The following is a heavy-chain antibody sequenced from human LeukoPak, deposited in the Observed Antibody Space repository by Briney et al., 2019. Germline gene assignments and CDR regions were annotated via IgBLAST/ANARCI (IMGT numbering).Heavy chain of an antibody. CDR3: ARHARSYCDILTGYYTGTTFDY. V-gene: IGHV4-59*08. Sequence: SETLSLTCTVSGGSISSYYWSWIRQPPGKGLEWIGYIYYSGSTNYNPSLKSRVTISVDTSKNQFSLKLSSVTAADTAVYYCARHARSYCDILTGYYTGTTFDYWGQGTLVTVSS. CDR1: GGSISSYY. D-gene: IGHD3-9*01. CDR2: IYYSGST. J-gene: IGHJ4*02.